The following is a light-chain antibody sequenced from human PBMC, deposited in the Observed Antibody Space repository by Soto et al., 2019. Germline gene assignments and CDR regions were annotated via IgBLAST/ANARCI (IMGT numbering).Light chain of an antibody. CDR3: PKYGGSPWQT. CDR1: QSTSSND. Sequence: EIVLTQSPGTLSLSPGERATLSCRASQSTSSNDLAWYHQRPGQAPRLLIYGASSRATGILDRFSGSGSGTDFTLTISRLEPEDFAVYYCPKYGGSPWQTFGQGTKVDIK. J-gene: IGKJ2*01. CDR2: GAS. V-gene: IGKV3-20*01.